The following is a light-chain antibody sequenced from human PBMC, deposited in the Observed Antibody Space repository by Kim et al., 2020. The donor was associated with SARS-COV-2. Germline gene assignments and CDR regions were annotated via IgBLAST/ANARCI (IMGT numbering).Light chain of an antibody. CDR1: SSDVGGYNY. CDR3: SSYTSSSTLE. J-gene: IGLJ2*01. CDR2: DVS. V-gene: IGLV2-14*03. Sequence: QSALTQPASVSGSPGQSITISCTGTSSDVGGYNYVSWYQQHPGKAPKLMIYDVSNRPSGVSNRFSGSKSGNTASLTISGLQAEDEADYYCSSYTSSSTLEIGGGTQLTV.